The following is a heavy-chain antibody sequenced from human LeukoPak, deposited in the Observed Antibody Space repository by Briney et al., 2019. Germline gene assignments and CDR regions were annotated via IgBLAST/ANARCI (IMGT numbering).Heavy chain of an antibody. J-gene: IGHJ4*02. CDR3: ARVVRYGILLGAYDY. Sequence: GGSLRLSCAASGFTFSSYAMHWVRQAPGKGLEWVAVISYDGSNKYYADSVKGRFTISRDNSKNTLYLQMNSLRAEDTAVYYCARVVRYGILLGAYDYWGQGTLVTVSS. V-gene: IGHV3-30-3*01. D-gene: IGHD1-26*01. CDR1: GFTFSSYA. CDR2: ISYDGSNK.